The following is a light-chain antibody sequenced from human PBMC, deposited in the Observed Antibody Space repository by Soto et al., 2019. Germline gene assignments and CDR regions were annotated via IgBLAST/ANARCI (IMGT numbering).Light chain of an antibody. CDR3: QQHDSFGT. Sequence: DIQMTQSPSTLSASVGDRVTITCRASQNINNWLAWYQQKPGKAPKLLIYDASSLESGVPSRFSGSGSGTEFTLTISNLQPDDLATYYCQQHDSFGTFGQGTKLEMK. CDR1: QNINNW. CDR2: DAS. J-gene: IGKJ2*01. V-gene: IGKV1-5*01.